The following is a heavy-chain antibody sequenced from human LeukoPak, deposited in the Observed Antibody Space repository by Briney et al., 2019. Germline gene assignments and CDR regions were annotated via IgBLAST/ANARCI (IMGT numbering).Heavy chain of an antibody. D-gene: IGHD2-2*01. Sequence: SETLSLTCTVSGGSISSGDYYWSWIRQHPGKGLEWIGYIYYSGSTHYNPSLKSRVTISVDTSKNQFSLKLSSVTAADTAVYYCARGYCSSTSCSKDYYYGMDVWGQGTTVTVSS. CDR3: ARGYCSSTSCSKDYYYGMDV. CDR1: GGSISSGDYY. V-gene: IGHV4-31*03. J-gene: IGHJ6*02. CDR2: IYYSGST.